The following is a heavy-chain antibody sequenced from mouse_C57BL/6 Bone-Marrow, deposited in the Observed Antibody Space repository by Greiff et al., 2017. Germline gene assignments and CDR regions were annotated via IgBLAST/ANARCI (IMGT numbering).Heavy chain of an antibody. D-gene: IGHD4-1*01. CDR1: GYSITSGYY. J-gene: IGHJ3*01. Sequence: ESGPGLVKPSQSLSLTCSVTGYSITSGYYWNWIRQFPGNKLEWMGYISYDGSNNYNPSLKNRISITRDTSKNQFFLKLNSVTTEDTATYYCARDSNWPFAYWGQGTLVTVSA. CDR3: ARDSNWPFAY. CDR2: ISYDGSN. V-gene: IGHV3-6*01.